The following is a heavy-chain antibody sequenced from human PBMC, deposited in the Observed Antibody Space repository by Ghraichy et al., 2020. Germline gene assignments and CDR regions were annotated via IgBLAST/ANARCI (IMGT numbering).Heavy chain of an antibody. J-gene: IGHJ4*01. CDR1: GGSINNYY. CDR2: IYDSGTT. CDR3: ARQGMTPLYYFDY. D-gene: IGHD3-10*01. Sequence: SETLSLTCTVSGGSINNYYWSWVRQPPGKGLEWIGYIYDSGTTNYNPSLKRRVTMSVDTSKNQFSLKLTSVTASDAAVYYCARQGMTPLYYFDYWGRGTLVTVSS. V-gene: IGHV4-59*08.